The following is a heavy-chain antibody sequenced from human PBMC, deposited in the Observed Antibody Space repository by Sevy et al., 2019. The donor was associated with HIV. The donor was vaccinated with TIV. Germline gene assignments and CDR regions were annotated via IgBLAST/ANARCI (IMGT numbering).Heavy chain of an antibody. V-gene: IGHV3-30-3*01. CDR3: ARERTYSSSSDYYYGMDV. CDR2: ISYDGSNK. CDR1: GFTFSSYA. Sequence: GESLKISCAASGFTFSSYAMHWVRQAPGKGLEWVAVISYDGSNKYYADSVKGRFTISRDNSKNTLYLQMNSLRAEDTAVYYCARERTYSSSSDYYYGMDVWGQGTPVTVSS. J-gene: IGHJ6*01. D-gene: IGHD6-13*01.